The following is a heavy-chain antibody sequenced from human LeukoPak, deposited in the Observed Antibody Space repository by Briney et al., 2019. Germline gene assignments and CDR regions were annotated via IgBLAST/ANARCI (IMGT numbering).Heavy chain of an antibody. J-gene: IGHJ3*01. CDR3: AAELYGVYTDCCTFHL. CDR2: IVVGSGNT. D-gene: IGHD4-17*01. Sequence: SVKVSCKASGFTFTSSAVQWVRQARGQRLEWIGWIVVGSGNTNYAQKFQERVTITRDMSTSTAYMELSSLRSEDSAVYYCAAELYGVYTDCCTFHLWGQGTMVTVSS. V-gene: IGHV1-58*01. CDR1: GFTFTSSA.